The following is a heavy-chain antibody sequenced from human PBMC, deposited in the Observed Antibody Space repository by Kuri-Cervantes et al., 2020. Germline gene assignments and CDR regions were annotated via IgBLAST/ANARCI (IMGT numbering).Heavy chain of an antibody. D-gene: IGHD4-17*01. CDR1: GGSFRGYY. V-gene: IGHV4-34*01. CDR3: ARGLGDYVGWFDP. CDR2: IYHRGST. Sequence: SETLSLTCEVSGGSFRGYYWSWIRQSPGKGMEWIGDIYHRGSTNYNPSLKSRVTISIDTSKNQFSLRLSSVTAADTAVYYCARGLGDYVGWFDPWGQGTLVTVSS. J-gene: IGHJ5*02.